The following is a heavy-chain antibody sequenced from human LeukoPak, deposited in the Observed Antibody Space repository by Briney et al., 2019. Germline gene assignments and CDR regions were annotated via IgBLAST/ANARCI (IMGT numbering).Heavy chain of an antibody. CDR1: GFTFSSYW. CDR2: INSDGSST. J-gene: IGHJ4*02. Sequence: GGSLRLSCAASGFTFSSYWMHWVRQAPGKGLVWVSRINSDGSSTSYADSVKGRFTISRDNAKNTLYLQTNSLRAEDTAVYYCAGQYYSNYPQDYWGQGTLVTVSS. D-gene: IGHD4-11*01. CDR3: AGQYYSNYPQDY. V-gene: IGHV3-74*01.